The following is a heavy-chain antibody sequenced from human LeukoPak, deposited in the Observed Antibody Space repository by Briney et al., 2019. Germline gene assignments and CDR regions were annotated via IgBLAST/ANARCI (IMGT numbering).Heavy chain of an antibody. CDR1: GFTFSSYS. Sequence: PGGSLRLSCTASGFTFSSYSLNWVRQAPGKGLEWVSSISGGSTYYADSRKGRFTISRDNSKNTLYLQMNSLRAEDTAVYYCARGATKSGGFDYWGQGTLVTVSS. V-gene: IGHV3-38-3*01. J-gene: IGHJ4*02. CDR3: ARGATKSGGFDY. D-gene: IGHD6-25*01. CDR2: ISGGST.